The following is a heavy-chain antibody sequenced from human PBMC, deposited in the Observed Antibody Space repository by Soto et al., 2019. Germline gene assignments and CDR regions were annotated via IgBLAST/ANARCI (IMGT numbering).Heavy chain of an antibody. Sequence: GGSLRLSCAASGFTFSSYAMSWVRQAPGKGLEWVSAISGSGGSTGYADSVKGRFTISRDNAKNSLYLQMNSLRAEDTALYHWARDLYGSGSYYRGFWFDPWGQGTLVTVSS. CDR3: ARDLYGSGSYYRGFWFDP. D-gene: IGHD3-10*01. V-gene: IGHV3-20*01. CDR2: ISGSGGST. CDR1: GFTFSSYA. J-gene: IGHJ5*02.